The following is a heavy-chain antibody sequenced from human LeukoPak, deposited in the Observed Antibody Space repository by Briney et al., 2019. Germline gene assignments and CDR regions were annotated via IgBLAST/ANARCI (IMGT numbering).Heavy chain of an antibody. CDR2: IIPILGIA. Sequence: ASVKVSCKASGGTFSSYAISWVRQAPGQGLEWMGRIIPILGIANYAQKFQGRVTITADKSMSTAYMELSSLRSEDTAVYYCARATPSQYYYGMDVWGQGTTVTVSS. J-gene: IGHJ6*02. V-gene: IGHV1-69*04. CDR1: GGTFSSYA. CDR3: ARATPSQYYYGMDV.